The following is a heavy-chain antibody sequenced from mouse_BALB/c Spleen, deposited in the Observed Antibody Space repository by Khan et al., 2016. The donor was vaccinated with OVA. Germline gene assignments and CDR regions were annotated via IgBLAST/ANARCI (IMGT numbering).Heavy chain of an antibody. Sequence: EVELVESGGDLVRPGGSLKLSCAASGFTFSAYGMSWVRQSPDKRLEWVATINSDGYYTYYPDSLKGRFTLSRDNAKDTLDLPMRSLKSEDTAMYYCASHLTGSFAYGGQGTLVTVAA. CDR2: INSDGYYT. CDR1: GFTFSAYG. CDR3: ASHLTGSFAY. V-gene: IGHV5-6*01. J-gene: IGHJ3*01. D-gene: IGHD4-1*01.